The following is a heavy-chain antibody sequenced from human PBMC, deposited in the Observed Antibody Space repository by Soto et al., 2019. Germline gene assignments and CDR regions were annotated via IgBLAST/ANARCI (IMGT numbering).Heavy chain of an antibody. CDR1: GGTFSSYT. V-gene: IGHV1-69*02. J-gene: IGHJ5*01. CDR3: ARTYYYDSSGYHWFDP. D-gene: IGHD3-22*01. Sequence: SVKVSCKASGGTFSSYTISWVRQAPGQGLEWMGRIIPILGIANYAQKFQGRVTITADKSTSTAYMELSSLRSEDTAVYYCARTYYYDSSGYHWFDPWGQGTLVPVSA. CDR2: IIPILGIA.